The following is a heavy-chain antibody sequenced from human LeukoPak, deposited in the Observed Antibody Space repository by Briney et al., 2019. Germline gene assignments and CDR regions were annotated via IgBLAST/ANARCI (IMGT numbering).Heavy chain of an antibody. D-gene: IGHD3-10*02. CDR3: AKDSRLFAAAPYYFDY. Sequence: GGSLRLSCAASGFTLSSFAMTWVRQAPGKGLQWVSAISGSGASTYYADSVKGRFTISRDNSKNTLYLQMNSLRAEDTAVYYCAKDSRLFAAAPYYFDYWGQGTLVTVSS. CDR2: ISGSGAST. CDR1: GFTLSSFA. J-gene: IGHJ4*02. V-gene: IGHV3-23*01.